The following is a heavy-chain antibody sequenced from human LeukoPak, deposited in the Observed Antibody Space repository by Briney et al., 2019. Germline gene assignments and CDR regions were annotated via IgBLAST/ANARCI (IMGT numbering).Heavy chain of an antibody. V-gene: IGHV3-15*01. CDR3: TTALPGLVARSPPPEIPSYYMDV. J-gene: IGHJ6*03. CDR2: IKSKTDGGTT. CDR1: GFTFSNAW. Sequence: PGGSLRLSCAASGFTFSNAWMSWVRQAPGKGLEWVGRIKSKTDGGTTDYAAPVKGRFTISRDDSKNTLYLQMNSLKTEDTAVYYFTTALPGLVARSPPPEIPSYYMDVWGKGTTVTVSS. D-gene: IGHD5-12*01.